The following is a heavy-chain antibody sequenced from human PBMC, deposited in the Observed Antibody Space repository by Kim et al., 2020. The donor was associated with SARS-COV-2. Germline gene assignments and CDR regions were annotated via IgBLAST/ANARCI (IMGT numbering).Heavy chain of an antibody. CDR3: ARGDRRYRRLDY. J-gene: IGHJ4*02. CDR2: INHSGST. V-gene: IGHV4-34*01. D-gene: IGHD2-2*02. Sequence: SETLSLTCAVYGGSFSGYYWSWIRQPPGKGLEWIGEINHSGSTNYNPSLKSRVTISVDTSKNQFSLKLSSVTAADTAVYYCARGDRRYRRLDYWGQGTLVTVSS. CDR1: GGSFSGYY.